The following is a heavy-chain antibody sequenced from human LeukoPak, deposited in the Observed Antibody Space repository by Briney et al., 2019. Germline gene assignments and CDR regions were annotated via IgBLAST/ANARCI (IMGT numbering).Heavy chain of an antibody. J-gene: IGHJ6*02. CDR1: GFTFSSYA. CDR3: ARAEYYYYGMDV. V-gene: IGHV3-21*01. Sequence: PGGSLRLSCAASGFTFSSYAMSWVRQAPGKGLEWVSSISSSSSYIYYADSVKGRFTISRDNAKNSLYLQMNSLRAEDTAVYYCARAEYYYYGMDVWGQGTTVTVSS. CDR2: ISSSSSYI.